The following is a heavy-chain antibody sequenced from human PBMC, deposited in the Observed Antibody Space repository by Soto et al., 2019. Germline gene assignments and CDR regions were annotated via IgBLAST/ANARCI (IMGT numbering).Heavy chain of an antibody. CDR1: GSSVSSNSAT. V-gene: IGHV6-1*01. CDR3: ARETRTWFDP. CDR2: RYYSSKWYN. J-gene: IGHJ5*02. Sequence: SQTLSLTCDISGSSVSSNSATWNWIRQSPSRGLEWLGRRYYSSKWYNEYAVAVKSRITINPDTSKKQFSLQLNSVTPEDTAVYYCARETRTWFDPWGHGTLVTVSS.